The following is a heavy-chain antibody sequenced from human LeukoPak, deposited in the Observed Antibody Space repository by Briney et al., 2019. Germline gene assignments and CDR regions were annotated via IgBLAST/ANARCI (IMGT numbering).Heavy chain of an antibody. CDR3: ARDPPVAGTS. D-gene: IGHD6-19*01. CDR1: GVSVSSASYY. J-gene: IGHJ4*02. Sequence: SSETLSLTCTVSGVSVSSASYYWTWIRQPPGKGLEWIGYIYASGNTNYNPSLKSRVTISVDTSKNQFSLKLSSVTAADTAVYYCARDPPVAGTSWGQGTLVTVSS. CDR2: IYASGNT. V-gene: IGHV4-61*01.